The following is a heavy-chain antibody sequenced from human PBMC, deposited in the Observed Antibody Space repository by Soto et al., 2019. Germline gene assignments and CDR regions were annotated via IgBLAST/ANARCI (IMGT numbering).Heavy chain of an antibody. Sequence: QVQLQESGPGLVKPSGTLSLTCAVSGGSISSSNWWSWVRQPPGKGLEWIGEIYHSGSTNYNPSLKSRVTLSVDKSKNQFSLKLSSVTAADTAVYYCAISGYSYDYFDYWGQGTLVTVSS. CDR2: IYHSGST. V-gene: IGHV4-4*02. CDR1: GGSISSSNW. CDR3: AISGYSYDYFDY. D-gene: IGHD5-18*01. J-gene: IGHJ4*02.